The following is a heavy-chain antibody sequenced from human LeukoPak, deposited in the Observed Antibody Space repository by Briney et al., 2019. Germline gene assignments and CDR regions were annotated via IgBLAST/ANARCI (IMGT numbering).Heavy chain of an antibody. CDR1: GFTFSDYY. J-gene: IGHJ6*03. CDR3: ARAGDFGVVIRYYYYYYMDV. CDR2: ISSSGSTI. V-gene: IGHV3-11*04. D-gene: IGHD3-3*01. Sequence: GGSLRLSCAASGFTFSDYYMSWIRQAPGKGLEWVSYISSSGSTIYYADSVRGRITISRDNAKNSLYLQMNSLRAEDTAVYYCARAGDFGVVIRYYYYYYMDVWGKGTTVTVSS.